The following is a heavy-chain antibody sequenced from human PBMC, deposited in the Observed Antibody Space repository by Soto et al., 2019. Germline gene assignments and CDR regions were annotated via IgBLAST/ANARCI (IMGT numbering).Heavy chain of an antibody. J-gene: IGHJ4*02. V-gene: IGHV1-8*01. CDR3: ARERTVAGNDY. CDR1: GYTFTSYD. D-gene: IGHD6-19*01. CDR2: MNPNSGNT. Sequence: ASVKVSCKASGYTFTSYDINWVRQATGQGLEWMGWMNPNSGNTGYAQKFQGRVTMIRNTSISTAYMELSSLRSEVTAVYYCARERTVAGNDYWGQGTLVTVSS.